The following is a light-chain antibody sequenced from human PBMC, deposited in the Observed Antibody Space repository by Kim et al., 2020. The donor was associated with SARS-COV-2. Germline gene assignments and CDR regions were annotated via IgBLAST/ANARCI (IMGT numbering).Light chain of an antibody. CDR2: YDR. CDR1: NIGGHS. CDR3: QVWDTDIDHYV. J-gene: IGLJ1*01. Sequence: SYELTQPPSVSVAPGQTARITCGGNNIGGHSVHWYQQKPGQAPVLVMYYDRDRPSGIPERFSGSKSASTATLTISRVEAGDEADYYCQVWDTDIDHYVFGTGTKVTVL. V-gene: IGLV3-21*01.